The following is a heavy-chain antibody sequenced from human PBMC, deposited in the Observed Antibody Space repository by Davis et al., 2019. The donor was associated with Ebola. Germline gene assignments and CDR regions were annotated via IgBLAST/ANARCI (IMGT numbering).Heavy chain of an antibody. CDR3: ARRIAARPDCFDP. Sequence: MPSETLSLTCTVSGASISSSSYYWGWIRQPPGKGLEWIGSIFYSGNTYYNPSLKSRVTMSVDTPKNQFSLRLSSVTAADTPVYYCARRIAARPDCFDPWGQGTLVTVSS. CDR1: GASISSSSYY. CDR2: IFYSGNT. J-gene: IGHJ5*02. V-gene: IGHV4-39*01. D-gene: IGHD6-6*01.